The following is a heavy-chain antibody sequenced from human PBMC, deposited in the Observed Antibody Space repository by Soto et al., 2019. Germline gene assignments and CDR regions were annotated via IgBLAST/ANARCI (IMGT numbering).Heavy chain of an antibody. D-gene: IGHD3-3*01. Sequence: GGSLRLSCAASGFTFSSYGMHWVRQAPGKGLEWVAVIWYDGSNKYYADSVKGRFTISRDNSKNTLYLQMNSLRAEDTAVYYCAREGRWSGPADFSDNYYFDYWGQGTLVTVSS. CDR2: IWYDGSNK. CDR1: GFTFSSYG. CDR3: AREGRWSGPADFSDNYYFDY. V-gene: IGHV3-33*01. J-gene: IGHJ4*02.